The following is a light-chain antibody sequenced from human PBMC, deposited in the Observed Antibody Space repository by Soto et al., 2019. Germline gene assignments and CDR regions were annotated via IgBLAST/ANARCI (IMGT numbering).Light chain of an antibody. CDR1: SSDIGSNNY. J-gene: IGLJ3*02. CDR2: DVS. CDR3: SPSTTTTRL. Sequence: QSALTQPASVSGSPGQSITISCTGTSSDIGSNNYVSWFQQRPGKAPTLIIYDVSNRPSGVSPHFSGSKSGNTASLTISGLLTEDEAEYYCSPSTTTTRLFGGGTKLTVL. V-gene: IGLV2-14*01.